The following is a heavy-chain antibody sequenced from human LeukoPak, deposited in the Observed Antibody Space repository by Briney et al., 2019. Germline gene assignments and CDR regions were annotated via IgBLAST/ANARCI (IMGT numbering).Heavy chain of an antibody. CDR3: ASNYYGSGSLDY. Sequence: KPSETLSLTCTVSGGSISSYYWSWIRQPPGKGLEWIGYIYYSGSTNYNPSLKSRVTIPVDTSKNQFSLKLSSVTAADTAVYYCASNYYGSGSLDYWGQGNLVTVSS. D-gene: IGHD3-10*01. J-gene: IGHJ4*02. CDR1: GGSISSYY. CDR2: IYYSGST. V-gene: IGHV4-59*08.